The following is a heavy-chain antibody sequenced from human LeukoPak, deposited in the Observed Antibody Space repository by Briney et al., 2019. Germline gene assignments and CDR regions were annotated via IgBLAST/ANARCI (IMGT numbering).Heavy chain of an antibody. J-gene: IGHJ4*02. CDR1: GYTFTSYG. CDR3: ARGSKGYCGGGSCYSQFADGFDY. D-gene: IGHD2-15*01. V-gene: IGHV1-18*01. CDR2: ISAYNGNT. Sequence: ASVKVSCKASGYTFTSYGISWVRQAPGQGLEWMGWISAYNGNTNYAQKLQGRVTMTTDTSTSTAYMELRSLRSDDTAVYYCARGSKGYCGGGSCYSQFADGFDYWGQGTLVTVSS.